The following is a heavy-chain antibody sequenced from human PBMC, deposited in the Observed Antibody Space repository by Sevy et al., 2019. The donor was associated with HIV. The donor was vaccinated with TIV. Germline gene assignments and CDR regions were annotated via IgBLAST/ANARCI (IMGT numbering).Heavy chain of an antibody. CDR1: GGSISSYY. CDR2: IYTSGST. V-gene: IGHV4-4*07. CDR3: AREGYSSSWYYY. Sequence: SDTPLTCTVSGGSISSYYWSWIRQPAGKGLEWIGRIYTSGSTNYNPSLKSRVTMSVDTSKNQFSLKLSSVTAADTAVYYCAREGYSSSWYYYWGQGTLVTVS. D-gene: IGHD6-13*01. J-gene: IGHJ4*02.